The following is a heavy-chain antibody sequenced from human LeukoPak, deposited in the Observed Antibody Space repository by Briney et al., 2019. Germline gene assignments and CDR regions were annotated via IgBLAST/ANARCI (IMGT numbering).Heavy chain of an antibody. V-gene: IGHV1-2*02. J-gene: IGHJ4*02. Sequence: ASVKVSCKASGCTFTDYYIHWVRQAPGQGLEWMGWINPYSGGTNYAEKFQGRVTMTRDTPITTAYMELSSLRSDDTAIYYCATLRRSGWYIGDWGQGTLVTVSS. D-gene: IGHD6-19*01. CDR2: INPYSGGT. CDR3: ATLRRSGWYIGD. CDR1: GCTFTDYY.